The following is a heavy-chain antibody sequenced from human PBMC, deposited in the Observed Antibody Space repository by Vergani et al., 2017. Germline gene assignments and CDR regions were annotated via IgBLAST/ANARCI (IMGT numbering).Heavy chain of an antibody. Sequence: QLQLQESDPGLVKPSETLSLTCTVSGGSISSSSYYWGWIRQPPGKGLEWIGSIYYSGNTYSNPSLQSRVTISVDTSKNQFSLKLSSVTAADTAVYYCARLGYCINGVCYYEASRSHGLGWFDPWGQGTLLTVSS. J-gene: IGHJ5*02. CDR1: GGSISSSSYY. CDR3: ARLGYCINGVCYYEASRSHGLGWFDP. D-gene: IGHD2-8*01. V-gene: IGHV4-39*01. CDR2: IYYSGNT.